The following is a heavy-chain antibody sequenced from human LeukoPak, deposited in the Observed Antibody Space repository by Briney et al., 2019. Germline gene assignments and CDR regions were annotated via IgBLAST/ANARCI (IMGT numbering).Heavy chain of an antibody. CDR3: ARQSWNGTYYY. CDR2: IYYSGT. J-gene: IGHJ4*02. D-gene: IGHD1-26*01. Sequence: PSETLSLTCTVSGGSISSYYWSWIRQPPGKGLERIGHIYYSGTNYNPSLKSRITMSVDTSKNQFSLNLSSVTAADTAVYYCARQSWNGTYYYWGQGTLVTVSS. CDR1: GGSISSYY. V-gene: IGHV4-59*08.